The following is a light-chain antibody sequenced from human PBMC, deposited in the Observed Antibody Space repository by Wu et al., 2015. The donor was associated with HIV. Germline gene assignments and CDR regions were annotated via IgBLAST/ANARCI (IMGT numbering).Light chain of an antibody. Sequence: EIVMTQSPATLSVSPGERATLSCRASQSVSSNLAWYQQKPGQAPRLFIYGASTRATGIPARFSGSGSGTEFTLTISSLQSEDFAVYYCQQYNNWPGLSTFGPGTKVDIK. CDR2: GAS. V-gene: IGKV3-15*01. J-gene: IGKJ3*01. CDR3: QQYNNWPGLST. CDR1: QSVSSN.